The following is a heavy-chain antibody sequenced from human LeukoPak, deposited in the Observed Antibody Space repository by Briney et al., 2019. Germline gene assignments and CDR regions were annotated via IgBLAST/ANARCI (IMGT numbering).Heavy chain of an antibody. CDR1: GFTVSSNY. Sequence: GGSLRLSCAASGFTVSSNYMSWVRQAPGKGLEWVSSISSSSSYIYYADSVKGRFTISRDNAKNSLYLQMNSLRAEDTAVYYCARSSTHDFDYWGQGTLVTVSS. J-gene: IGHJ4*02. CDR3: ARSSTHDFDY. CDR2: ISSSSSYI. V-gene: IGHV3-21*01.